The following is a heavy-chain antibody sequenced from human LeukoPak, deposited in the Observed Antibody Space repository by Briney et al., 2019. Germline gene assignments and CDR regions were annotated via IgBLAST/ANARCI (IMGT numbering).Heavy chain of an antibody. CDR3: ARAHYRGVTDY. Sequence: SETLSLTCTVSGGSISSGDYYWSWIRQPPGKGLEWIGYIYYSGSTYYNPSLKSRVTMSVDTSKNQFSLKLSSVTAADTAVYYCARAHYRGVTDYWGQGTLVTVSS. CDR2: IYYSGST. D-gene: IGHD3-10*01. V-gene: IGHV4-30-4*08. CDR1: GGSISSGDYY. J-gene: IGHJ4*02.